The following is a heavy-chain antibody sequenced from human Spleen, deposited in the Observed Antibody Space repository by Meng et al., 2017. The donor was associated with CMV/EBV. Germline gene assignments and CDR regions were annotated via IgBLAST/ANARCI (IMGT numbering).Heavy chain of an antibody. J-gene: IGHJ4*02. Sequence: GGSLRLSCAASGFTFDDHGMSWVRQVPGKGLEWLSGLNWNGRKTGYAESVKGRFTVSRDNAKNTLYLEMKSLRVEDTALYYCARDLASIMGTPHDYWGQGTLVTVSS. CDR3: ARDLASIMGTPHDY. D-gene: IGHD4-23*01. CDR1: GFTFDDHG. CDR2: LNWNGRKT. V-gene: IGHV3-20*04.